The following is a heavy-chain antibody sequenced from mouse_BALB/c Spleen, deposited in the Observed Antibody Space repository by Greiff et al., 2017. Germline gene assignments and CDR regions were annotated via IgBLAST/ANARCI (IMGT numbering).Heavy chain of an antibody. J-gene: IGHJ3*01. CDR2: ISYSGST. CDR1: GYSITSDYA. CDR3: ARGGNYEAWFAY. V-gene: IGHV3-2*02. D-gene: IGHD2-1*01. Sequence: EVKLQESGPGLVKPSQSLSLTCTVTGYSITSDYAWNWIRQFPGNKLEWMGYISYSGSTSYNPSLKRRISITRDTSKNQFFLQLNSVTTEDTATYYCARGGNYEAWFAYWGQGTLVTVSA.